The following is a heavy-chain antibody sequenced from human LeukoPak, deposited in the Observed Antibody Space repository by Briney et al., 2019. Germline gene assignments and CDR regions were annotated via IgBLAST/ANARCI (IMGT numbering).Heavy chain of an antibody. V-gene: IGHV3-21*01. D-gene: IGHD6-19*01. CDR3: ASFPVQWLGDAFDI. J-gene: IGHJ3*02. CDR2: ISSSSSYI. Sequence: GGSLRLSCAASGFTFSSYSMNWVRQAPGKGLEWVSSISSSSSYIYYADSVKGRFTISRDNAKNSLYLQMNGLRAEDTAVYYCASFPVQWLGDAFDIWGQGTMVTVSS. CDR1: GFTFSSYS.